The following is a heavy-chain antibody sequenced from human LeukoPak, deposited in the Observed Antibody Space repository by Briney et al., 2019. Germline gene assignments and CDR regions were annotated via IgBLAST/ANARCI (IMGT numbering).Heavy chain of an antibody. J-gene: IGHJ4*02. CDR2: INSDGSST. V-gene: IGHV3-74*01. D-gene: IGHD6-13*01. Sequence: PGGSLRLSCAASGFTFSSYWMHWVRQAPGKGLVWVSRINSDGSSTSYADSVKGRFTISRDNAKNTLYLQMNSLRAEDTAVYYCARGVAAAGMLHYFDYWGQGTLVTVSS. CDR1: GFTFSSYW. CDR3: ARGVAAAGMLHYFDY.